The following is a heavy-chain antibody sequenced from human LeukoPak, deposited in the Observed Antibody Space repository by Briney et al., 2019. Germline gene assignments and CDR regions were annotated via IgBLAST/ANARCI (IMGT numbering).Heavy chain of an antibody. D-gene: IGHD2-2*01. CDR2: ISAYNGNT. CDR1: GYTFTSYG. Sequence: ASVKVSCTASGYTFTSYGISWVRQAPGQGLEWMGWISAYNGNTNYAQKLQGRVTMTTDTSTSTAYMELRSLRSDDTAVYYCARAKVTIVVVPAADYYYGMDVWGQGTTVTVSS. V-gene: IGHV1-18*01. J-gene: IGHJ6*02. CDR3: ARAKVTIVVVPAADYYYGMDV.